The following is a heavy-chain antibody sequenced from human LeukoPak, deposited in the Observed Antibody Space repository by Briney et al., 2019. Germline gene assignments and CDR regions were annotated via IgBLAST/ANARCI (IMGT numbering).Heavy chain of an antibody. J-gene: IGHJ4*02. V-gene: IGHV4-59*01. CDR3: ARDIGYSYGLFDY. D-gene: IGHD5-18*01. CDR1: GGPLSSYY. CDR2: IYYSGST. Sequence: SETLCLTCTVSGGPLSSYYWSWIRQPPGKGLERIGYIYYSGSTNYNPSLQSRVTISVDTSKNQFSLKLNSVTAADTAVYYCARDIGYSYGLFDYWGQGTLVTVSS.